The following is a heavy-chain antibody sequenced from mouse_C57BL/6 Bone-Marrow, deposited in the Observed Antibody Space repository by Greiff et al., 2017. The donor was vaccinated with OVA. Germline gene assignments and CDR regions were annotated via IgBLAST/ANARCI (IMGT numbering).Heavy chain of an antibody. J-gene: IGHJ1*03. CDR2: IYPSDSET. Sequence: VQLQQPGAELVRPGSSVKLSCKASGYTFTSYWMDWVKQRPGQGLEWIGNIYPSDSETHYNPKFKDKATLTVDKSSSTAYMQLSSLTSEDSAVYYCARLYYYGSWYFDVWGTGTTVTVSS. D-gene: IGHD1-1*01. CDR3: ARLYYYGSWYFDV. CDR1: GYTFTSYW. V-gene: IGHV1-61*01.